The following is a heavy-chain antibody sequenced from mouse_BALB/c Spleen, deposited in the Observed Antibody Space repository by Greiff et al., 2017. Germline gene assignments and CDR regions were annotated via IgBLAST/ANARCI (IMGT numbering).Heavy chain of an antibody. V-gene: IGHV2-9-2*01. Sequence: VMLVESGPGLVAPSQSLSITCTVSGFSLTSYDISWIRQPPGKGLEWLGVIWTGGGTNYNSAFMSRLSISKDNSKSQVFLKMNSLQTDDTAIYYCVRDQDIPFAYWGQGTLVTVSA. CDR3: VRDQDIPFAY. CDR1: GFSLTSYD. J-gene: IGHJ3*01. D-gene: IGHD3-2*02. CDR2: IWTGGGT.